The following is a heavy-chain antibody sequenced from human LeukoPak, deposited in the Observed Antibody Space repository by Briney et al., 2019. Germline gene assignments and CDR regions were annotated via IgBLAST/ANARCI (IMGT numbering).Heavy chain of an antibody. CDR1: GFIFSSYG. J-gene: IGHJ4*02. CDR3: AKDIGSYYDY. D-gene: IGHD3-10*01. V-gene: IGHV3-30*02. Sequence: GGSLRLSCAASGFIFSSYGMHWVRQAPGKGLEWVTFDGSKKYYADSVKGRFTISRDNSKNTLYLEMNSLRAEDTAVYYCAKDIGSYYDYWGQGILVTVSS. CDR2: DGSKK.